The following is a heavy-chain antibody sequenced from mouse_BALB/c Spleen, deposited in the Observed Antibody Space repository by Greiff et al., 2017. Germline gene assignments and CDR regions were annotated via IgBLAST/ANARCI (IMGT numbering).Heavy chain of an antibody. Sequence: VQLQQSGAELVRPGSSVKISCKASGYAFSSYWMNWVKQRPGQGLEWIGQIYPGDGDTNYNGKFKGKATLTADKSSSTAYMQLSSLTSEDSAVYFCARRGSGYDAMDYWGQGTSVTVSS. CDR1: GYAFSSYW. J-gene: IGHJ4*01. V-gene: IGHV1-80*01. CDR2: IYPGDGDT. CDR3: ARRGSGYDAMDY. D-gene: IGHD3-1*01.